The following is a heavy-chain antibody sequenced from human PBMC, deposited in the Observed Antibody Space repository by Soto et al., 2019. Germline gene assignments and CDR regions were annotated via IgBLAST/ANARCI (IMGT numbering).Heavy chain of an antibody. CDR2: IYYSGST. Sequence: SETLSLTCTVSGGSISSGGYYWSWIRQHPGKGLEWIGYIYYSGSTYYNPSLKSRVTISVDTSKNQFYLKLSSVTAADTAVYYCARGAAAARGSFDYWGQGTLVTVSS. V-gene: IGHV4-31*03. CDR3: ARGAAAARGSFDY. D-gene: IGHD6-13*01. J-gene: IGHJ4*02. CDR1: GGSISSGGYY.